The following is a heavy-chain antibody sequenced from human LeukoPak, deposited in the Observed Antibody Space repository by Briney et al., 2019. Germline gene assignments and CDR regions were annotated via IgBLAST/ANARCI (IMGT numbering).Heavy chain of an antibody. CDR2: INPNSGGT. V-gene: IGHV1-2*04. Sequence: VASVKVSCKASGGTFSSYAISWVRQAPGQGLEWMGWINPNSGGTNYAQKFQGWVTMTRDTSISTAYMELSRLRSDDTAVYYCAMMGDYGLDYWGQGTLVTVSS. D-gene: IGHD4-17*01. CDR1: GGTFSSYA. CDR3: AMMGDYGLDY. J-gene: IGHJ4*02.